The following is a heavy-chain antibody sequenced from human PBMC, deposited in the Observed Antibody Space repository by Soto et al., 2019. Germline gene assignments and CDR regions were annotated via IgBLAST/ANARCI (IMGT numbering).Heavy chain of an antibody. Sequence: EVQLVESGGGLVQPGGSLRLSCAASGFTFSSYSMNWVRQAAGKGLEWVSYISSSSSTIYYADSVKGRFPISRDNAKYSLYLQMNSLRAEDTAVYYCARDLNYGLFDYWGQGTLVTVSS. CDR1: GFTFSSYS. CDR2: ISSSSSTI. J-gene: IGHJ4*02. CDR3: ARDLNYGLFDY. V-gene: IGHV3-48*01. D-gene: IGHD4-17*01.